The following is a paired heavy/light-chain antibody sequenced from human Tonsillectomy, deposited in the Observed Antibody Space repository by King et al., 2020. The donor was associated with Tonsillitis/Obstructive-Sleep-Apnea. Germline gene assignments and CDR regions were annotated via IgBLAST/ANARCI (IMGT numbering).Heavy chain of an antibody. D-gene: IGHD2-15*01. V-gene: IGHV3-49*05. J-gene: IGHJ4*02. Sequence: EVQLVESGGGLVKPGRSLRLSCTASGFTFGDYAMSWFRQAPGKGLEWVGFIRSKGYGGTTEYAASVKGRFTISRDDSKSIVYLQMNSLKIEDTAVYYCARPKGRVVPATNDYWGQGTLVTVSS. CDR3: ARPKGRVVPATNDY. CDR2: IRSKGYGGTT. CDR1: GFTFGDYA.
Light chain of an antibody. CDR3: QQSYTTPFT. V-gene: IGKV1-39*01. Sequence: DIQMTQSPSSLSASVGDRVTITCRASQSISSYLNWYQQKPGKAPKLLIYVASDLQSGVSSRFSGSGSGTDFTLTISSLQPEDFATYYCQQSYTTPFTFGPGTKVDIK. J-gene: IGKJ3*01. CDR2: VAS. CDR1: QSISSY.